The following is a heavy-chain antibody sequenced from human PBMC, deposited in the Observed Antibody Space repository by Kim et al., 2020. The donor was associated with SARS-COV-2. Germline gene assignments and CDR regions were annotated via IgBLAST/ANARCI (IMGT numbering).Heavy chain of an antibody. Sequence: SETLSLTCAVYGGSFSGYYWSWIRQPPGKGLEWIGEINHSGSTNYNPSLKSRVTISVDTSKNQFSLKLSSVTAADTAVYYCASSSSSTRNFDYWGQGTLVTVSS. V-gene: IGHV4-34*01. CDR1: GGSFSGYY. CDR3: ASSSSSTRNFDY. D-gene: IGHD2-2*01. CDR2: INHSGST. J-gene: IGHJ4*02.